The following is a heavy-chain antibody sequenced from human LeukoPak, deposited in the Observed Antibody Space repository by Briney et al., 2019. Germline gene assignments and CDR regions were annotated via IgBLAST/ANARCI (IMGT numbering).Heavy chain of an antibody. CDR3: VMGGGSFDS. J-gene: IGHJ4*02. D-gene: IGHD1-26*01. CDR2: IKYDGSDK. CDR1: GFTFSGFW. V-gene: IGHV3-7*01. Sequence: GGSLRLSCAASGFTFSGFWMSWVRQAPTKGLEWVANIKYDGSDKHYVDSVKGRFTISRDNAKNSLYLQMNSLRAEDTAVYYCVMGGGSFDSWGQGTLVTVSS.